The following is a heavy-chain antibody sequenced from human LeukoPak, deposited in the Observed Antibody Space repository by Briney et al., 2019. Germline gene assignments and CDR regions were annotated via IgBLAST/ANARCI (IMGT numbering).Heavy chain of an antibody. Sequence: PGGSLRLSCAASGFTFSSYWMSWVRQAPGKGLERVANIKQDGSEKYYVDSVKGRFTISRDNSKNTLYLQMNSLRAEDTAVYYCAKDGYSSSPSRMDVWGKGTTVTVSS. CDR1: GFTFSSYW. V-gene: IGHV3-7*03. CDR2: IKQDGSEK. J-gene: IGHJ6*03. D-gene: IGHD6-13*01. CDR3: AKDGYSSSPSRMDV.